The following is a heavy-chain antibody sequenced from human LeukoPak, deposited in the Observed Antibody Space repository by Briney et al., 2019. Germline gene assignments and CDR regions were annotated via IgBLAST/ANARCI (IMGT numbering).Heavy chain of an antibody. D-gene: IGHD3-16*01. CDR1: GGSISSSSYY. J-gene: IGHJ3*02. CDR2: IYHNGVK. CDR3: GRSYHDDAWAAFDI. Sequence: SETLSLTCTVSGGSISSSSYYWGWIRQPPGKGLEWIGSIYHNGVKSYNPSLRSRISTSVDTSRNQFSLRLSSVTAADTAVYYCGRSYHDDAWAAFDIWGQGTVVTTSS. V-gene: IGHV4-39*07.